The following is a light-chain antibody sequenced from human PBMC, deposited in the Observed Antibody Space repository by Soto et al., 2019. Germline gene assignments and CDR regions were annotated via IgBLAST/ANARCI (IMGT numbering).Light chain of an antibody. V-gene: IGKV3-20*01. CDR2: GAS. CDR1: QSISRNS. Sequence: EIVLTQSPGTLSLSPGERATLSCRASQSISRNSLAWYQQKPGQAPRLLIYGASSRATGIPDRFSGSGSGTDFTLTISRLEPEAFAVYYCQQYGSSPKTFGQGTKVDIK. CDR3: QQYGSSPKT. J-gene: IGKJ1*01.